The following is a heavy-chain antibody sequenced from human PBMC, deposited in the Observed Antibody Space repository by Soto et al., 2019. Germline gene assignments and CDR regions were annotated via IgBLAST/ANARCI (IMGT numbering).Heavy chain of an antibody. CDR3: ARDLSGTFLLRD. V-gene: IGHV4-59*01. CDR1: GGSISSYY. D-gene: IGHD3-3*01. CDR2: IYYSGST. Sequence: PSETLSLTCTVSGGSISSYYWSLIRQPPGKGLEWIGYIYYSGSTNYNPSLKSRVTISVDTSKNQFSLKLSSVTAADTAVYYCARDLSGTFLLRDWGQGTLVTVSS. J-gene: IGHJ4*02.